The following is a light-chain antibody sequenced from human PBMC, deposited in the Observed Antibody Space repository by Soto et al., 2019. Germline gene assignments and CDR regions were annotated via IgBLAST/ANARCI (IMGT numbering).Light chain of an antibody. CDR2: DAS. J-gene: IGKJ2*01. CDR3: QQYNSYLYT. CDR1: QSISSW. V-gene: IGKV1-5*01. Sequence: DIQMTQSPSTLSASVGDRVTITCRASQSISSWLAWYQQKPGKAPKLLIYDASSLESGVPSRFSGSGSGTEFTLTSSSLQPDDFATYYCQQYNSYLYTFEQGNKLEIK.